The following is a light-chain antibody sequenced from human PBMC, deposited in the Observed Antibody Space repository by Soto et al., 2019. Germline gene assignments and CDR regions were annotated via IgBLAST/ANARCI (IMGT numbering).Light chain of an antibody. CDR1: QSISSY. Sequence: DIQMTQSPSSLSASVGDRVTITCRASQSISSYLNWYQQKPGKAPKLLIYAASSLQSRVPSRFSGSGSGTDFTLTISSLQREDFATYYCQQSYSTLPWTFGQGTKVEIK. CDR2: AAS. CDR3: QQSYSTLPWT. J-gene: IGKJ1*01. V-gene: IGKV1-39*01.